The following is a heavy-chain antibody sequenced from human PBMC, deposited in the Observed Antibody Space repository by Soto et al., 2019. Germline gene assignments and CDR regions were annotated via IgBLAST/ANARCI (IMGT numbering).Heavy chain of an antibody. Sequence: PGGSLRLSCAASGFTFSSYAMSWVCQAPGKGLEWVSTIGGLGFSTYYADSVKGRFTISRDNSKNTLYLQMNSLGAEDTAVYYCAKPPSGWSPLDYWGQGTLVTVSS. D-gene: IGHD6-19*01. J-gene: IGHJ4*02. CDR3: AKPPSGWSPLDY. CDR1: GFTFSSYA. CDR2: IGGLGFST. V-gene: IGHV3-23*01.